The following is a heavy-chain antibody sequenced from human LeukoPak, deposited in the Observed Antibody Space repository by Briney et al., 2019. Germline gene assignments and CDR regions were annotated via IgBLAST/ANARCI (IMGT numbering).Heavy chain of an antibody. V-gene: IGHV4-59*01. CDR2: IYYSGST. Sequence: SETLSLTCTVSGGSIRNYYWSWIRQPPGKGLEWIGYIYYSGSTNYNPSLKSRVTISVDTSKNQFSLKLNSVTAADTAVYYCARGPIPAANLAWFDPWGQGTLVTVSS. CDR3: ARGPIPAANLAWFDP. D-gene: IGHD2-2*01. J-gene: IGHJ5*02. CDR1: GGSIRNYY.